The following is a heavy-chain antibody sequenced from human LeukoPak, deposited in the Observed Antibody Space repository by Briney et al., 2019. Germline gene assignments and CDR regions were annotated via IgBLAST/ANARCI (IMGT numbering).Heavy chain of an antibody. CDR1: GFTVSSNY. J-gene: IGHJ4*02. V-gene: IGHV3-53*01. CDR2: IYSGGST. Sequence: GSLRLSCAASGFTVSSNYMSWVRQAPGKGPEWVSVIYSGGSTYYADSVKGRFTISRDNSKNTLYLQMNSLRAEDTAVYYCARGAYYYDSSGWGQGTLVTVSS. CDR3: ARGAYYYDSSG. D-gene: IGHD3-22*01.